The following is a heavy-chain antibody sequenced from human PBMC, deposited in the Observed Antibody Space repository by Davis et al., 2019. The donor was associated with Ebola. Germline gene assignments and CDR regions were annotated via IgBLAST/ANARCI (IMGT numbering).Heavy chain of an antibody. D-gene: IGHD4-11*01. Sequence: ASVNVSCKASGYIFTDYNIHWMGQPPGQGLEWLGRVILKSGATNYAQKFQGRVTMTRDTSISTVYMELSSLRYDDTADYYCARGHNYAHEYWGQGTLVTVSS. J-gene: IGHJ4*02. CDR1: GYIFTDYN. V-gene: IGHV1-2*06. CDR3: ARGHNYAHEY. CDR2: VILKSGAT.